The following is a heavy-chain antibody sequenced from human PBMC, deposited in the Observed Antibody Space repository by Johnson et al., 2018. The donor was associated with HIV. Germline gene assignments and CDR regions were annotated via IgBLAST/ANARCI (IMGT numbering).Heavy chain of an antibody. CDR2: ISSGDRT. CDR1: GFTVSSNY. CDR3: ARGRERGMFDI. Sequence: MLLVESGGGVVQPGGSLRLSCAASGFTVSSNYMTWVRQAPGKGLEWVSVISSGDRTYYADSVKGRFTISRDNSKNSLYLQMNSLRAEDTAVYYCARGRERGMFDIWGQGTMVTVSS. J-gene: IGHJ3*02. D-gene: IGHD5-24*01. V-gene: IGHV3-66*02.